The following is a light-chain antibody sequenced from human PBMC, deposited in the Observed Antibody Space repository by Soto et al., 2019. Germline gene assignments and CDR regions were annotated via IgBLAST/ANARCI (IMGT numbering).Light chain of an antibody. J-gene: IGKJ4*01. CDR1: QSVSIH. CDR2: DTS. Sequence: ETVMTQSPGTLSVSLGERATLSCRASQSVSIHLAWYQQKPGQPPRLLIYDTSTRATGIPARFSGGGSGTDFTLTISRLEPEDFAVYSCQQFSSYPLTFGGGTKVDIK. CDR3: QQFSSYPLT. V-gene: IGKV3-15*01.